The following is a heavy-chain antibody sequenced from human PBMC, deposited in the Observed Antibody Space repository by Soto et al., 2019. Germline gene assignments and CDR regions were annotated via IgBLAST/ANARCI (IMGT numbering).Heavy chain of an antibody. J-gene: IGHJ4*01. V-gene: IGHV3-72*01. D-gene: IGHD4-4*01. CDR3: SRAGILTTPYFFDY. CDR1: GFTFSDHY. Sequence: GGSLRLSCAAFGFTFSDHYMDWVRQAPGKGLEWVGRIRNKANSYTTEYAASVKGRFTISRDDSKNSLFLQMNSLKTEDTAVYYCSRAGILTTPYFFDYWGQGSLVTVSS. CDR2: IRNKANSYTT.